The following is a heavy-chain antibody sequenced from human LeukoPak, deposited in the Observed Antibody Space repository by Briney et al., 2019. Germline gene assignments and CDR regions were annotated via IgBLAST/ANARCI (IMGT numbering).Heavy chain of an antibody. V-gene: IGHV3-7*03. CDR1: GFTFSSYW. J-gene: IGHJ6*02. CDR3: ARGGSLDV. CDR2: INHNGNVN. D-gene: IGHD2-15*01. Sequence: GWSLRLSCAASGFTFSSYWMNWARQAPGKGLEWVASINHNGNVNHYVDSVKGRFTISRDNAKNSLYLQMSNLRAEDTAVYFCARGGSLDVWGQGATVTVSS.